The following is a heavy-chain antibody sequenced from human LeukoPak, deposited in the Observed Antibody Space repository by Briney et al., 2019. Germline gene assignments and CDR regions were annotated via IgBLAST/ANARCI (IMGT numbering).Heavy chain of an antibody. Sequence: SETLSLTCTVSGGSISSSSYYWGWIRQPPGKGLEWIGSIYYSGSTNYNPSLKSRVTISVDTSKNQFSLKLSSVTAADTAVYYCARNAGDSSSWVDYWGQGTLVTVSS. CDR2: IYYSGST. J-gene: IGHJ4*02. D-gene: IGHD6-13*01. CDR3: ARNAGDSSSWVDY. V-gene: IGHV4-39*07. CDR1: GGSISSSSYY.